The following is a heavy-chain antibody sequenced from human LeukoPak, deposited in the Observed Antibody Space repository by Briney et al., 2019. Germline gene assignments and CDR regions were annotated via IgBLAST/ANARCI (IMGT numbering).Heavy chain of an antibody. CDR1: GFTFSSYS. CDR3: ARDSLVVVAANDY. J-gene: IGHJ4*02. V-gene: IGHV3-21*01. CDR2: ISSSSSYI. D-gene: IGHD2-15*01. Sequence: GGSLRLSCAASGFTFSSYSMNWVRQAPGKGLEWVSSISSSSSYIYYADSVKGRFTISGDNAKNSLYLQMNSLRAEDTAVYYCARDSLVVVAANDYWGQGTLVTVSS.